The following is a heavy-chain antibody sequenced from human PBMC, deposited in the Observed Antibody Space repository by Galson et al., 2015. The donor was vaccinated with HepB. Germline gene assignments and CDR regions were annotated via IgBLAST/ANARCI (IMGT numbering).Heavy chain of an antibody. CDR2: MNPNSGNT. CDR3: ARGVRGRYNWGSFYYYMDV. J-gene: IGHJ6*03. Sequence: SVKVSCKASGYTFTSYDINWVRQATGQGLEWMGWMNPNSGNTGYAQKFQGRVTMTRNTSISTAYMELSSLRSEDTAVYYCARGVRGRYNWGSFYYYMDVWGKGTTVTVSS. D-gene: IGHD1-20*01. CDR1: GYTFTSYD. V-gene: IGHV1-8*01.